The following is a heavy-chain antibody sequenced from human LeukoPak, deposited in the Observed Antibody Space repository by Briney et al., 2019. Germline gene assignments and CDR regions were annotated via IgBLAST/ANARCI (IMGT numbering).Heavy chain of an antibody. Sequence: ASVKVSCKASGYTFTGYYMHWVRQAPGQGLEWMGWINPNSGGTNYAQKFQGRVTMTRDTSISTAYMELSRLRSDDTAVYYCARDQGGYSYGFYILSTVFDYWGQGTLVTVSS. D-gene: IGHD5-18*01. CDR3: ARDQGGYSYGFYILSTVFDY. CDR1: GYTFTGYY. V-gene: IGHV1-2*02. CDR2: INPNSGGT. J-gene: IGHJ4*02.